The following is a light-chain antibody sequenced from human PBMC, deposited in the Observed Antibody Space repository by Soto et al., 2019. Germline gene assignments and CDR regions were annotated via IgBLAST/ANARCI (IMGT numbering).Light chain of an antibody. Sequence: EIVMTQSPATLSVSPGERATLSCRASQSVSSNLAWYQQKSGQAPRLLIYGASTRATGIPARFSGSRSGTEFTLTISSLQSEDSAVYYCQQYHNWPPRTFGQGTKVEIK. CDR1: QSVSSN. CDR2: GAS. V-gene: IGKV3-15*01. CDR3: QQYHNWPPRT. J-gene: IGKJ1*01.